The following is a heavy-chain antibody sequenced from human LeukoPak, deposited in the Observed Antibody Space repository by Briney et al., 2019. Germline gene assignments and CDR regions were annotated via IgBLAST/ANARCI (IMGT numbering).Heavy chain of an antibody. J-gene: IGHJ4*02. CDR3: ARDLDKWNYIGY. CDR1: GFTFSNYW. CDR2: SKSDGSYT. Sequence: GGSLRLSCAASGFTFSNYWMHWVRQAPGKGLVWVSRSKSDGSYTSYADSVKGRFTISRDNVKNTLYLQMNSLRAEDTAVYYCARDLDKWNYIGYWGQGTLVTVSS. D-gene: IGHD1-7*01. V-gene: IGHV3-74*01.